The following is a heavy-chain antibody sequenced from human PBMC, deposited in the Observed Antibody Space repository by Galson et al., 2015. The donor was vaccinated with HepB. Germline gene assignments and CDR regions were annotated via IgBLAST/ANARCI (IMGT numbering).Heavy chain of an antibody. D-gene: IGHD3-3*01. Sequence: SLRLSCAASGFTFSNAWMNWVRQAPGKGLEWVGRIKSKTDGGTTDYAAPVKGRFTISRDDSKNTLYLQMHSLKTEDTAVYYCTTYCGVVTRPPNYYYGMDVWGQATTVTVSS. CDR1: GFTFSNAW. V-gene: IGHV3-15*01. CDR2: IKSKTDGGTT. J-gene: IGHJ6*02. CDR3: TTYCGVVTRPPNYYYGMDV.